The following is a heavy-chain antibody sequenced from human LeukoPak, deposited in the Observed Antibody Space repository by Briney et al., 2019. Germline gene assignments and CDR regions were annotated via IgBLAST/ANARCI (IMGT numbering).Heavy chain of an antibody. J-gene: IGHJ4*02. CDR3: ARAYLSGWFYFDY. D-gene: IGHD6-19*01. Sequence: GGSLRLSCAASGYMFSDYYMSWVRQAPGKGLEWVSVIYSGGSTYYADSVKGRFTISRDNSKNTLYLQMNSLRAEDTAVYYCARAYLSGWFYFDYWGQGTLVTVSS. CDR1: GYMFSDYY. V-gene: IGHV3-66*01. CDR2: IYSGGST.